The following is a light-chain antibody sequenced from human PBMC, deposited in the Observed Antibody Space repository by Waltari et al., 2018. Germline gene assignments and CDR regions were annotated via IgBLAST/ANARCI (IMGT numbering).Light chain of an antibody. Sequence: SSELTQDPAVSVALGQTVRITCQGDILRVYYHNWCQQKPGQAPFLVMFYDNDRPAGIPERFSGSNSGNTATLTINWVEAGDEADYHCQVWDDFIDSGVFGGGTRLSVL. CDR1: ILRVYY. J-gene: IGLJ3*02. CDR2: YDN. V-gene: IGLV3-19*01. CDR3: QVWDDFIDSGV.